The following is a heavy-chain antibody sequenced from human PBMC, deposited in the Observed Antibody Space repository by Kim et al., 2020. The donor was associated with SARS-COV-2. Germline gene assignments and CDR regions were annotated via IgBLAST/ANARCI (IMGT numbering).Heavy chain of an antibody. J-gene: IGHJ4*02. V-gene: IGHV3-11*01. CDR2: ISSTGTAT. D-gene: IGHD2-2*01. Sequence: GGSLRLSCAASGLTFSDYYMSWIRQAPGKGLEIVSFISSTGTATYYADSVKGRFTISRDNTNNSLYLQMNSLRAEDTAVYYCARESRGVVVTGPAYWGQGTLVTVSS. CDR3: ARESRGVVVTGPAY. CDR1: GLTFSDYY.